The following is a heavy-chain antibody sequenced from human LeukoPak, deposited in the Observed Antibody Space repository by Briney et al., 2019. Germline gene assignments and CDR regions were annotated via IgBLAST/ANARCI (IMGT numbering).Heavy chain of an antibody. D-gene: IGHD3-3*01. CDR3: ARRNDFWSGYYTHTYYYYMDV. J-gene: IGHJ6*03. CDR2: IYPGDSNT. Sequence: GESLKTSWKGSGYSSTSYWNGWVRQMPGKGLEWMGIIYPGDSNTRYSPSFQGQVTISAAKSISTAYLQWSSLKASDPAMYYCARRNDFWSGYYTHTYYYYMDVWGKGTTVTVSS. V-gene: IGHV5-51*01. CDR1: GYSSTSYW.